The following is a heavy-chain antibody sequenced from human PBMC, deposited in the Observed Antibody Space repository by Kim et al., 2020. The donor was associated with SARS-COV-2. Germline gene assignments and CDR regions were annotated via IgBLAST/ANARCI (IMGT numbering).Heavy chain of an antibody. CDR3: ARDRYGSPHAFDI. CDR1: GFTFSDYT. CDR2: ISSGGTYI. D-gene: IGHD3-10*01. J-gene: IGHJ3*02. V-gene: IGHV3-21*01. Sequence: GGSLRLSCAASGFTFSDYTMNWVRQAPGKGLEWVSSISSGGTYISYADSLKGRFTISRDNAKNSLYLQMNSLRAEDTAVYYCARDRYGSPHAFDIWGQGTMVTVSS.